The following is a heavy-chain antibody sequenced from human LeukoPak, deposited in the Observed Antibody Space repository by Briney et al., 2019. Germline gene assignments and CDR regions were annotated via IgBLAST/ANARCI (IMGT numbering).Heavy chain of an antibody. Sequence: ASVKVSCKASGGTFSSYAISWVRQAPGQGLEWMGRIIPILGIANYAQKFQGRVTITADKSTSTAYMELSSLRSEDTAVYYCARVPINYYDSSGYYSYWGQGTLVTVSS. V-gene: IGHV1-69*04. J-gene: IGHJ4*02. CDR2: IIPILGIA. D-gene: IGHD3-22*01. CDR3: ARVPINYYDSSGYYSY. CDR1: GGTFSSYA.